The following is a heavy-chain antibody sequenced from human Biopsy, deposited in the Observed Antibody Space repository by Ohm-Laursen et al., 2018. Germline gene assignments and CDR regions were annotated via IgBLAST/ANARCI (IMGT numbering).Heavy chain of an antibody. CDR3: ASAHQYCSATTCNGGSDF. CDR1: GFTFSTYW. V-gene: IGHV3-7*01. J-gene: IGHJ4*02. Sequence: GSLRLSCSASGFTFSTYWMTWVRQAPGKGLERVANINHDGSEKYYVDSVKGRFTISRDNAKDSLDLQMSSLRVEDTALYYCASAHQYCSATTCNGGSDFWGQGTLVTVSS. CDR2: INHDGSEK. D-gene: IGHD2-15*01.